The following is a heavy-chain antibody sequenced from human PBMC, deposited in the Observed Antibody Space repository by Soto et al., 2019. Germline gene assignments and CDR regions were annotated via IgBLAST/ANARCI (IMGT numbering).Heavy chain of an antibody. V-gene: IGHV3-23*01. CDR2: ISGSGDST. D-gene: IGHD2-2*01. CDR1: GFTFSSYV. CDR3: AKGGCSSTSCYAEFDY. Sequence: GGSLRLSCAASGFTFSSYVMSWVRQAPGKGLEWVSAISGSGDSTYYADSVKGRFSISRDSSKNTLFLQMNSLRAEDTAVYYCAKGGCSSTSCYAEFDYWGQGTLVTVSS. J-gene: IGHJ4*02.